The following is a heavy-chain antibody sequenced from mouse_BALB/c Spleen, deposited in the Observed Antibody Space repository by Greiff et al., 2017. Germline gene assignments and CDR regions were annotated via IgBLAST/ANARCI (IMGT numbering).Heavy chain of an antibody. CDR1: GYTFTSYY. J-gene: IGHJ4*01. D-gene: IGHD2-1*01. CDR3: ARGDGNYDYAMDY. CDR2: IYPGDGST. V-gene: IGHV1S56*01. Sequence: VQLQQSGPELVKPGASVKMSCKASGYTFTSYYIHWVKQRPGQGLEWIGWIYPGDGSTKYNEKFMGKTTLTADKSSSTAYMLLSSLTSEDSAIYFCARGDGNYDYAMDYWGQGTSVTVSS.